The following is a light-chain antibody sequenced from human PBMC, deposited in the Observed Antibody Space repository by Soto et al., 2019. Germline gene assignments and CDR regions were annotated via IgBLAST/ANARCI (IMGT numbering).Light chain of an antibody. CDR1: QGISSY. Sequence: DIQLTQSPSFLSASVGDRVTITCRASQGISSYLAWYQQKPGTAPKLLIYAASTLQSGVPSRFSGSGSGTEFTLTIGSLQPEDFATYYCQQLNSYPLTFGGGTKVEIK. CDR3: QQLNSYPLT. J-gene: IGKJ4*01. V-gene: IGKV1-9*01. CDR2: AAS.